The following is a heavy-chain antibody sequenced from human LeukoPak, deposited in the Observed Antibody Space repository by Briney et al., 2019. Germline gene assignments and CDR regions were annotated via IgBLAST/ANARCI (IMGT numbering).Heavy chain of an antibody. J-gene: IGHJ3*02. Sequence: ASVKVSCKASGYTFTSYGISGVRQAPGQGLDWMGIINPSGGSTSYAQKFQGRVTMTTDTSTSTVYMELTSLRSEDTAVYYCASSLRTGYSSQGAFDIWGQGTMVSVSS. V-gene: IGHV1-46*01. CDR2: INPSGGST. CDR1: GYTFTSYG. CDR3: ASSLRTGYSSQGAFDI. D-gene: IGHD6-13*01.